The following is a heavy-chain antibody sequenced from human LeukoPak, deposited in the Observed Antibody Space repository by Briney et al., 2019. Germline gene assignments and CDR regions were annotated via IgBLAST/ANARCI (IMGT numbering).Heavy chain of an antibody. J-gene: IGHJ6*04. CDR2: IKSKTDGGTT. Sequence: GGSLRLSCAASGFTFSNAWMSWVRQAPGKGLEWVGRIKSKTDGGTTDYAAPVKGRFTVSRDDSKNTLYLQMNSLRAEDTAVYYCAELGITMIGGVWGKGTTVTISS. CDR1: GFTFSNAW. CDR3: AELGITMIGGV. V-gene: IGHV3-15*01. D-gene: IGHD3-10*02.